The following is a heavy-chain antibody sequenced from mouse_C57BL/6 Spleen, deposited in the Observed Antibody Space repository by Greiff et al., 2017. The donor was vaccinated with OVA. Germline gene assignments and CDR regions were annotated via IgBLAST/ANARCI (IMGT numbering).Heavy chain of an antibody. CDR2: IWSGGST. CDR1: GFSLTSYG. D-gene: IGHD1-1*01. Sequence: VQLQQSGPGLVQPSQSLSITCTVSGFSLTSYGVHWVRQSPGKGLEWLGVIWSGGSTDYNAAFISRLSISKDNSKSQVFFKMNSLQADDTAIYYCARDTTGSCAYWGQGTLVTVSA. J-gene: IGHJ3*01. CDR3: ARDTTGSCAY. V-gene: IGHV2-2*01.